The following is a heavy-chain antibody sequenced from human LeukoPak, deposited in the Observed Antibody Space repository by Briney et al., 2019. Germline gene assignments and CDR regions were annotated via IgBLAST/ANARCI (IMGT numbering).Heavy chain of an antibody. Sequence: SETLSLTCTVSGGSISSSSYYWGWIRQPPGKGLEWIGSIYYSGSTYYNPSLKSRVTISVDTSKNQFSLKLSSVTAADTAVYYCARLLYSSGWYLGYSPRKYYYMDVWGKGTTVTISS. CDR2: IYYSGST. CDR3: ARLLYSSGWYLGYSPRKYYYMDV. CDR1: GGSISSSSYY. J-gene: IGHJ6*03. D-gene: IGHD6-19*01. V-gene: IGHV4-39*07.